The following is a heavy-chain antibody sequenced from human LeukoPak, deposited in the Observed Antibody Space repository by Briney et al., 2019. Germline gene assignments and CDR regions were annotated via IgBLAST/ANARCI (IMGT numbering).Heavy chain of an antibody. Sequence: GGSLRLSCGASGFSFSAYGMHWVRQAPGKGLEWVAVIWYDGSNKDYADSVKGRFTISRDNSQNTLYLQMNSLRAEDTAVYYCAAARNDYDTNGFSVLDYWGQGTLVTVSS. CDR3: AAARNDYDTNGFSVLDY. V-gene: IGHV3-33*01. CDR1: GFSFSAYG. J-gene: IGHJ4*02. CDR2: IWYDGSNK. D-gene: IGHD3-22*01.